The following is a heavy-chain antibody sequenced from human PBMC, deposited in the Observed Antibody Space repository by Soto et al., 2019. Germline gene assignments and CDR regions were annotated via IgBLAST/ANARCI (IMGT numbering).Heavy chain of an antibody. J-gene: IGHJ5*02. CDR1: RFTFSSYA. Sequence: QVQLVESGGGVVQPGRSLRLSCAASRFTFSSYAMHWVRQAPGKGLEWVAVISYDGSNTYYADSVKDRFTISRDNSKNTLNLQMNSLRAEDTAVYYCAREAAATGNWFDPWGQGTLVTVSS. V-gene: IGHV3-30-3*01. D-gene: IGHD2-15*01. CDR2: ISYDGSNT. CDR3: AREAAATGNWFDP.